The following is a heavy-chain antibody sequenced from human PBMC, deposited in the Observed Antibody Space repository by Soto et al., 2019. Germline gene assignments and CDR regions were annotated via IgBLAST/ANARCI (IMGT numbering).Heavy chain of an antibody. J-gene: IGHJ6*02. Sequence: PSETLSLTCTVSGGSISSGGYYWTWIRQHPGKGLEWIAYIYHSGYTFYNPSLKSRVTMSVDTSKNQFSLKLRSVTAADTAVYYCARGLRSSGWFDYYGMDVWGQGTTVTVSS. CDR1: GGSISSGGYY. CDR2: IYHSGYT. CDR3: ARGLRSSGWFDYYGMDV. V-gene: IGHV4-31*03. D-gene: IGHD6-19*01.